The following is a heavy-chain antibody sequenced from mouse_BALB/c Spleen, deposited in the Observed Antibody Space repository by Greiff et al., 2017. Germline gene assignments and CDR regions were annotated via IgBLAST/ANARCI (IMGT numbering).Heavy chain of an antibody. CDR1: GYSITSDYA. J-gene: IGHJ1*01. V-gene: IGHV3-2*02. D-gene: IGHD2-2*01. Sequence: DVKLQESGPGLVKPSQSLSLTCTVTGYSITSDYAWNWIRQFPGNKLEWMGYISYSGSTSYNPSLKSRISITRDTSKNQFFLQLNSVTTEDTATYYCARRKGYPWYFDVWGAGTTVTVSS. CDR2: ISYSGST. CDR3: ARRKGYPWYFDV.